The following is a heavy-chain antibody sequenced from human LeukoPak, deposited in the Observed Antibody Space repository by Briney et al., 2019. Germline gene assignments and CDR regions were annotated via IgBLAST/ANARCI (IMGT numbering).Heavy chain of an antibody. J-gene: IGHJ3*02. CDR1: GYTFTSYA. CDR3: ARDGQSCDSTSCCLAYAFDI. CDR2: INAGNGNT. V-gene: IGHV1-3*01. Sequence: ASVKVSCKASGYTFTSYAMHWVRQAPGQRLEWMGWINAGNGNTKYSQKFQGRVTITRDTSASTAYMELSSLRSEDTAVYYCARDGQSCDSTSCCLAYAFDIWGQGTMVTVSS. D-gene: IGHD2-2*01.